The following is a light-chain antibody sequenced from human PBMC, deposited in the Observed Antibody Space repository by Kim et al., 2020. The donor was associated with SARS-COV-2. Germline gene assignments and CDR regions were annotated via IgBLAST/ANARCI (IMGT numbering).Light chain of an antibody. CDR2: GVS. CDR3: SSYAGSNNWV. J-gene: IGLJ3*02. V-gene: IGLV2-8*01. Sequence: QSFTISCTGPSSDVGGNNYVSWYQQPPGKAPKFMIYGVSKRPSGVPDRFSGSKSGNTASLTVSGLQAEDEADYYCSSYAGSNNWVFGGGTQLTVL. CDR1: SSDVGGNNY.